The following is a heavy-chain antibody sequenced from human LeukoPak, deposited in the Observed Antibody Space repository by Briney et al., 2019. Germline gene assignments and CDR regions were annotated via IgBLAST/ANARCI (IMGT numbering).Heavy chain of an antibody. D-gene: IGHD2/OR15-2a*01. CDR3: ARDLGLFSPFDS. J-gene: IGHJ4*02. CDR1: GFSFSVYW. CDR2: IKTDGSIT. Sequence: GSLRLSCAASGFSFSVYWMHWVRQALGKGPVWVSRIKTDGSITDYADSVKGRFTISRDNAKNTLYLQMNSLRAEDTAVYYCARDLGLFSPFDSWGQGTLVTVSS. V-gene: IGHV3-74*01.